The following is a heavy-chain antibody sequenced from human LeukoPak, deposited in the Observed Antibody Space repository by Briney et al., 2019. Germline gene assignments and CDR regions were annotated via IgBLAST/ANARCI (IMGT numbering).Heavy chain of an antibody. J-gene: IGHJ4*02. V-gene: IGHV3-30-3*01. CDR3: AGHYDILTGYYGPFDY. CDR2: ISYDGSNK. Sequence: QPGRSLRLSCAASGFTFSSYAMHWVRQAPGKGLEWVAVISYDGSNKYYADSVKGRFTISRDNSKNTLYLQMNSLRAEDTAVYYCAGHYDILTGYYGPFDYWGQRTLVTVSS. D-gene: IGHD3-9*01. CDR1: GFTFSSYA.